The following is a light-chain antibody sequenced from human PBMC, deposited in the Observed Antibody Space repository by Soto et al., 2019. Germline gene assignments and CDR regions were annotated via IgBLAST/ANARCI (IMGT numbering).Light chain of an antibody. J-gene: IGKJ1*01. CDR2: AAS. V-gene: IGKV1-39*01. Sequence: DIHITQSPASLSASVEDRVIITCRASHSISNHLNWYQQKPGKAPKLLIFAASSLQSGVPSRFSGSRSGPDFTLTISSLQPEDFATYYCQQSYSSPPTFGQGTKWIS. CDR3: QQSYSSPPT. CDR1: HSISNH.